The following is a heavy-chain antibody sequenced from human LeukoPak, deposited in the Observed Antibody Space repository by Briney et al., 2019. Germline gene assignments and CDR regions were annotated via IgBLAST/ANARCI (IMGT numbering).Heavy chain of an antibody. CDR3: ARDYYYDSSGYPGY. CDR1: GFTFSDYY. Sequence: GGSLRLSCAASGFTFSDYYMSWIRQAPGKGLEWGSYISSSGSTIYYADSVKGRFTISRDNAKNSLYLQMNSLRAEDTAVYYCARDYYYDSSGYPGYWGQGTLVTVSS. J-gene: IGHJ4*02. CDR2: ISSSGSTI. V-gene: IGHV3-11*01. D-gene: IGHD3-22*01.